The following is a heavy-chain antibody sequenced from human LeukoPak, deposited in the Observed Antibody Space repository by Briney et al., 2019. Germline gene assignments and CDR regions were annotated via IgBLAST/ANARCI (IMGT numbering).Heavy chain of an antibody. CDR1: GFTFSSYA. J-gene: IGHJ4*02. V-gene: IGHV3-23*01. Sequence: PGGSLRLSSAASGFTFSSYAMSWVRQAPGKGLEWVSAISGSGGSTYYADSVKGRFTISRDNSKNTLYLQMNSLRAEDTAVYYCAKDPHYYDSSGYFVYWGQGTLVTVSS. CDR3: AKDPHYYDSSGYFVY. CDR2: ISGSGGST. D-gene: IGHD3-22*01.